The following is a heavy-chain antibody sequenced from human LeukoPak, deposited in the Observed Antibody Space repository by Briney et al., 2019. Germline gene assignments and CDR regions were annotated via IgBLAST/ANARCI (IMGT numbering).Heavy chain of an antibody. J-gene: IGHJ4*02. V-gene: IGHV4-39*01. D-gene: IGHD3-9*01. CDR2: IYYSGNT. CDR3: ARRLVANPFEYYFDY. Sequence: PSETLSLTCIVSGGSISSSSYYWGWIRQPPGKGLEWIGSIYYSGNTYYNPSLKSRVTISVDTSKNQFSLKLSSVTAADTAVYYCARRLVANPFEYYFDYWGQGTLVTVSS. CDR1: GGSISSSSYY.